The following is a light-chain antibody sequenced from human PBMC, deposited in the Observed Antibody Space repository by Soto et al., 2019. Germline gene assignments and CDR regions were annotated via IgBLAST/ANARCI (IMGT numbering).Light chain of an antibody. CDR2: DAS. Sequence: IQMTQSPSTLSASVGDTVTITCRASQSISSWLAWYQQKPGKAPNLLIHDASSLERGVPSRFSGSGSGTEFTLTISSLQPDDFATYYCQQYSTSYWTFGQGTKVDI. CDR3: QQYSTSYWT. CDR1: QSISSW. V-gene: IGKV1-5*01. J-gene: IGKJ1*01.